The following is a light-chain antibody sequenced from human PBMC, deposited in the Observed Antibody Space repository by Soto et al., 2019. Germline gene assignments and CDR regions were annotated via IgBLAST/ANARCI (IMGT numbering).Light chain of an antibody. CDR2: AAS. CDR3: QQYYSYPFT. CDR1: QGISSY. Sequence: AIRMTQSPSSFSASTGDRVTITCRASQGISSYLAWYQQKPGKAPKLLIYAASTLQSGGTSRFSGSGSWTDFNLTISSLQSEDFATDYCQQYYSYPFTFGPGTKVDIK. J-gene: IGKJ3*01. V-gene: IGKV1-8*01.